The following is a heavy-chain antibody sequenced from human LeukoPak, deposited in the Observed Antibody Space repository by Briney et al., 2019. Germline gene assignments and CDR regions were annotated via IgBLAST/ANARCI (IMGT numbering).Heavy chain of an antibody. V-gene: IGHV3-9*01. D-gene: IGHD3-16*01. Sequence: PGRSLRLSCAASGFTFDDYAMHWVRQVPGKGLEWVSGISWNSGSIGYADSVEGRFTISRDNAKNSLYLQMNSLRGEDTALYYCAAAPYRLLRTPMDYWGQGILVTVSS. CDR2: ISWNSGSI. CDR1: GFTFDDYA. CDR3: AAAPYRLLRTPMDY. J-gene: IGHJ4*02.